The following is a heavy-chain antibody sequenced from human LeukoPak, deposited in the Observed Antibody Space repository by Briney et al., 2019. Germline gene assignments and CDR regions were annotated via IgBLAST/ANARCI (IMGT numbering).Heavy chain of an antibody. D-gene: IGHD3-22*01. CDR1: GFTFSSYA. J-gene: IGHJ3*02. V-gene: IGHV3-23*01. CDR2: ISGSGGNT. Sequence: GGSLRLSCAASGFTFSSYAMHWVRQAPGKGLEWVSVISGSGGNTYYGDSVKGRFIMSRDNSNNTLYLQMNSLRAEDTAVYYCAKALPRGYYYDSSGLDIWGQGTMVTVSS. CDR3: AKALPRGYYYDSSGLDI.